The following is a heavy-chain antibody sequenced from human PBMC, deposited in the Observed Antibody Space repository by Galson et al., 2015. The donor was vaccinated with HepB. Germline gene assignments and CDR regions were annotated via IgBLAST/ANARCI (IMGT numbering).Heavy chain of an antibody. CDR2: IKQDGSEK. CDR1: GFTFSSYW. V-gene: IGHV3-7*01. D-gene: IGHD3-3*01. Sequence: SLRLSCAASGFTFSSYWMSWVRQAPGKGLEWVANIKQDGSEKYYVDSVKGRFTISRDNAKNSLYLQMNSLRAEDTAVYYCAREYNDFWSGYPFYYYYYYMDVWGKGTTVTVSS. CDR3: AREYNDFWSGYPFYYYYYYMDV. J-gene: IGHJ6*03.